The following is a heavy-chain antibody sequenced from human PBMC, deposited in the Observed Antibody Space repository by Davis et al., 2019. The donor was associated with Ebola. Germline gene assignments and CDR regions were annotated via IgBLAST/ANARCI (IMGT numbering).Heavy chain of an antibody. Sequence: MPSETLSLTCAVSGGSISSGGYSWSWIRQPPGKGLEWIGDISHSGHTYYNPSLRSRLTISVDTSKNHFSLKLNSVTAADTAVYFCARLSLIAATAIDYWGQGTLVSVSS. CDR1: GGSISSGGYS. J-gene: IGHJ4*02. D-gene: IGHD6-6*01. CDR3: ARLSLIAATAIDY. CDR2: ISHSGHT. V-gene: IGHV4-30-2*01.